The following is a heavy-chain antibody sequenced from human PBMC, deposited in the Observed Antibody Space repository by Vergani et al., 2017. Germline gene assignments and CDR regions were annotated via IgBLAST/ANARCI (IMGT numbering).Heavy chain of an antibody. CDR3: ARLYGRDSSGSKYFDY. CDR2: IHPADSDT. Sequence: EVQLVQSGAEVKKPGESLKISCQISGYSFTKYWIGWVRQMPGKGLELMGIIHPADSDTRYSPSFQGQVTISVDKSISTAYLQRSSLRASDSAMYYCARLYGRDSSGSKYFDYWGQGTLVTVSS. D-gene: IGHD3-22*01. CDR1: GYSFTKYW. J-gene: IGHJ4*02. V-gene: IGHV5-51*01.